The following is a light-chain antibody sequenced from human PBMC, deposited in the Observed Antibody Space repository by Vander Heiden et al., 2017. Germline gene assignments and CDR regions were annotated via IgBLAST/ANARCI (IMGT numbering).Light chain of an antibody. Sequence: QAGLTQPPSVSKGLRQTATLTCTGNSNNVGNQGAACLHQHQAHAPKLLSYRNNNRPSGISERLSASRSGNTASLTITGLQPEDEADYYCSAWDSSLSAVVFGGGTKLTVL. CDR3: SAWDSSLSAVV. J-gene: IGLJ2*01. V-gene: IGLV10-54*01. CDR1: SNNVGNQG. CDR2: RNN.